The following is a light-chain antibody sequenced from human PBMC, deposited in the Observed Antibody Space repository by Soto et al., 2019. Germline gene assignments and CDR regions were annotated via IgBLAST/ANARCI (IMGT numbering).Light chain of an antibody. CDR2: GAS. CDR1: QTVSISY. V-gene: IGKV3-20*01. Sequence: EIVLTQSPGTLSLSPGERATLSCRASQTVSISYLAWYQQKPGQAPRLLIYGASSRATDIPDRFSGSGSGTDFTLTISRREPEDFAVYYCQQYGSSPRTFGQGTKVEIK. J-gene: IGKJ1*01. CDR3: QQYGSSPRT.